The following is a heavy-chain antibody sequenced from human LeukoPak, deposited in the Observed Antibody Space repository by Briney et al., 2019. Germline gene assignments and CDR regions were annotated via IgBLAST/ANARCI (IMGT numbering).Heavy chain of an antibody. CDR3: ARHRGYGGDYDY. J-gene: IGHJ4*02. D-gene: IGHD2-21*01. CDR1: GYTFHNYW. V-gene: IGHV5-51*01. Sequence: GESLKISCKGSGYTFHNYWIAWVRQMRGKGLEWMGIIYPDDSDARYSPSFQGQVSISADKSITTAYLQWSSLKASDTAMYYCARHRGYGGDYDYWGQGTLVTVSS. CDR2: IYPDDSDA.